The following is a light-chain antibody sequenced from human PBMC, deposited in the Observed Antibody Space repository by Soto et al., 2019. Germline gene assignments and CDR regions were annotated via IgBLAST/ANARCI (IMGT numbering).Light chain of an antibody. V-gene: IGKV3-20*01. CDR1: QSVRSSF. CDR3: QQYDSSPWT. CDR2: GAS. J-gene: IGKJ1*01. Sequence: ESVLTQSPGTLSLSPGERATLSCRASQSVRSSFLAWYQLKPGQAPRLLIYGASSMATGIPDRFSGSGSGTDFTLTISRLEPEDLALYYCQQYDSSPWTFGQGTKVEIK.